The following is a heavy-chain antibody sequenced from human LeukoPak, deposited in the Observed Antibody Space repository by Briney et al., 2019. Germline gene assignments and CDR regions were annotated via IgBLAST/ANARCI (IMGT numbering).Heavy chain of an antibody. V-gene: IGHV3-15*01. Sequence: PGGSLRLSCAASGFTFSNAWMSWVRQAPGKGLEWVGRIKSKTDGGTTDYAAPVKGRFTISRDDSKNTLYLQMNSLKTEDTAVYYCTTGQSEDYYYYYMDVWGKGTTVTVSS. CDR2: IKSKTDGGTT. CDR1: GFTFSNAW. J-gene: IGHJ6*03. D-gene: IGHD4-11*01. CDR3: TTGQSEDYYYYYMDV.